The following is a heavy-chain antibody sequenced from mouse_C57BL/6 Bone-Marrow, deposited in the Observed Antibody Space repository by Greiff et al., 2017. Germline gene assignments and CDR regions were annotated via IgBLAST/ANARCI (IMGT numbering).Heavy chain of an antibody. D-gene: IGHD2-3*01. V-gene: IGHV5-12*01. CDR2: ISNGGGST. Sequence: EVQVVESGGGLVQPGGSLKLSCAASGFTFSDYYMYWVRQTPEKRLEWVAYISNGGGSTYYPDTVKGRFTISRDNAKNTLYLQMSRLKSEDTAMYYCARQRGYSWFAYWGQGTLVTVSA. CDR3: ARQRGYSWFAY. CDR1: GFTFSDYY. J-gene: IGHJ3*01.